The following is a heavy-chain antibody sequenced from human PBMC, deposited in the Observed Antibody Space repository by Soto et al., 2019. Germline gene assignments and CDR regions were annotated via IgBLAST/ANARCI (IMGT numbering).Heavy chain of an antibody. CDR2: ISSSSSYT. CDR1: GFTFSDYY. Sequence: PGGSLRLSCAASGFTFSDYYMSWIRQAPGKGLEWVSYISSSSSYTNYADSVKGRFTISRDNAKNSLYLQMNSLRAEDTAVYYCARGKWAPMANFDYWGQGTLVTVSS. J-gene: IGHJ4*02. D-gene: IGHD3-10*01. V-gene: IGHV3-11*06. CDR3: ARGKWAPMANFDY.